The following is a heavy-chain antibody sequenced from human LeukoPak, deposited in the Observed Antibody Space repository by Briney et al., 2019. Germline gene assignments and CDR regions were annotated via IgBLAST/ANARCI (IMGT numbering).Heavy chain of an antibody. D-gene: IGHD6-13*01. CDR1: GGSFSGYY. Sequence: SETLSLTCAVYGGSFSGYYWSWIRQPPGKGLEWIGEINHSGSTNYNPSLKSRVTISVDTSKNRFSLKLSSVTAADTAVYYCASLAAAAARGDYWGQGTLVTVSS. V-gene: IGHV4-34*01. J-gene: IGHJ4*02. CDR3: ASLAAAAARGDY. CDR2: INHSGST.